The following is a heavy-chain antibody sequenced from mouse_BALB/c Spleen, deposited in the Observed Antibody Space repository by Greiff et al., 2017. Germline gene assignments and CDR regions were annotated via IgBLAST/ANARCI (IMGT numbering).Heavy chain of an antibody. D-gene: IGHD2-1*01. CDR3: AREGGDGNYGYFDY. CDR1: GYSITSGYY. V-gene: IGHV3-6*02. J-gene: IGHJ2*01. CDR2: ISYDGSN. Sequence: ESGPGLVKPSQSLSLTCSVTGYSITSGYYWNWIRQFPGNKLEWMGYISYDGSNNYNPSLKNRISITRDTSKNQFFLKLNSVTTEDTATYYCAREGGDGNYGYFDYWGQGTTLTVSS.